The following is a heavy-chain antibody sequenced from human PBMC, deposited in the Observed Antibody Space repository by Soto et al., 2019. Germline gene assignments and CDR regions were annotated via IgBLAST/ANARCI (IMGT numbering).Heavy chain of an antibody. CDR3: AKDRMEWLLYLFDY. D-gene: IGHD3-3*01. CDR2: ISYDGSNK. CDR1: GFTFHGST. V-gene: IGHV3-30*04. Sequence: GESLKISCVGSGFTFHGSTMHWVRQAPGKGLEWVAVISYDGSNKYYADSVKGRFTISRDNSKNTLYLQMNSLRAEDTAVYYCAKDRMEWLLYLFDYWGQGTLVTVSS. J-gene: IGHJ4*02.